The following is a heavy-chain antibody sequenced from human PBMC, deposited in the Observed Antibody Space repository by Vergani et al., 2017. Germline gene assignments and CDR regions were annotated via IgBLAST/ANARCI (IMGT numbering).Heavy chain of an antibody. CDR1: GFTFSSYA. CDR3: AKDPWQWLVPWYFDY. Sequence: EVQLLESGGGLVQPGGSLRLSCAASGFTFSSYAMSWVRQAPGKGLEWVSAISGSGGSTYHADSVKGRFTISRDNSKNTLYLQMNSLRAEDTAVYYCAKDPWQWLVPWYFDYWGQGTLVTVSS. J-gene: IGHJ4*02. CDR2: ISGSGGST. V-gene: IGHV3-23*01. D-gene: IGHD6-19*01.